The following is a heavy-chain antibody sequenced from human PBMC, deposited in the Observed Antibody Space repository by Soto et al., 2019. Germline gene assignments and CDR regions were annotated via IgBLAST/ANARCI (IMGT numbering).Heavy chain of an antibody. CDR1: GGSISSGGYY. CDR2: IYYSGST. Sequence: QVQLQESGPGLVKPSQTLSLTCTVSGGSISSGGYYWSWIRQHPGKGLEWIGYIYYSGSTYYNPSLKRRVTISVNTSKNQFSLKLSSVTAADTAVYYCARGGVATKHYDYWGQGTLVTVSS. J-gene: IGHJ4*02. D-gene: IGHD5-12*01. V-gene: IGHV4-31*03. CDR3: ARGGVATKHYDY.